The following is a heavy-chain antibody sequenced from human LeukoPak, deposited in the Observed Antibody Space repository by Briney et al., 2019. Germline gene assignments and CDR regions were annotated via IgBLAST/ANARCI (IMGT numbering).Heavy chain of an antibody. CDR1: GFTFSSYW. V-gene: IGHV3-74*01. CDR3: ARAWEGYSYETFDY. Sequence: GGSLRLSCAASGFTFSSYWMHWVRQAPGKGLVWVSRINTDGSSTSYADSVKGRSTISRDNAKNTLYLQMNSLRAEDTAVYYCARAWEGYSYETFDYWGQGTLVTVSS. D-gene: IGHD5-18*01. J-gene: IGHJ4*02. CDR2: INTDGSST.